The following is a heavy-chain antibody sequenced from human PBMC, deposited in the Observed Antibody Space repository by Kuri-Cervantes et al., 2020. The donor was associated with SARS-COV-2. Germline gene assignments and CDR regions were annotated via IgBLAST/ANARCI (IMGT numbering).Heavy chain of an antibody. D-gene: IGHD3-10*01. J-gene: IGHJ4*02. CDR2: INPNSGGT. CDR1: GYTFTGYY. CDR3: ARSQLLWFGERRYYFDY. Sequence: ASVKVSCKASGYTFTGYYMHWVRQAPGQGLEWMGWINPNSGGTNYAQKFQGRVTISVDTSKNQFSLKLSSVTAADTAVYYCARSQLLWFGERRYYFDYWGQGTLVTVSS. V-gene: IGHV1-2*02.